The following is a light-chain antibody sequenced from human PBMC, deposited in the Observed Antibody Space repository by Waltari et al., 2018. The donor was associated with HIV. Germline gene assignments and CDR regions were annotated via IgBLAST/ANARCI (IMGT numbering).Light chain of an antibody. CDR3: SSYTSSSTFWV. J-gene: IGLJ3*02. Sequence: QSALTQPASVSGSPGQSITISCTGTSRDVGGYNFVSWYQQHPGKAPKLMIYDVSNRPSGVSNRFSGSKSGNTASLTISGLQAEDEADYYCSSYTSSSTFWVFGGGTKLTVL. CDR1: SRDVGGYNF. CDR2: DVS. V-gene: IGLV2-14*03.